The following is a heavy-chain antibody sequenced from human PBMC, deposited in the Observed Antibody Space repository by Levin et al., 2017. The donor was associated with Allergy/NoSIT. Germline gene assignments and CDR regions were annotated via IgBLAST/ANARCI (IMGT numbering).Heavy chain of an antibody. J-gene: IGHJ4*02. CDR2: IWYDGSNE. Sequence: LSLTCATSGFTFSSYGMPWVRQAPGKGPEWVAIIWYDGSNEFYADSVKGRFTISRDNSKNTLYLQMNSLRGETTAVYYWERDDASNAVTGTVVDSWGQGTLVTVSS. D-gene: IGHD6-19*01. CDR3: ERDDASNAVTGTVVDS. CDR1: GFTFSSYG. V-gene: IGHV3-33*01.